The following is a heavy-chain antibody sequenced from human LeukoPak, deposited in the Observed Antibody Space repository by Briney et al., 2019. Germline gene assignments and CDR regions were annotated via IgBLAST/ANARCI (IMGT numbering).Heavy chain of an antibody. D-gene: IGHD3-9*01. CDR1: GFTFSSYS. CDR3: ARGTRLRYFDWLPSGSRLCFDY. Sequence: PGGSLRLSCAASGFTFSSYSMNWARQAPGKGLEWVSSISSSSSYIYYADSVKGRFTISRDNAKNSLYLQMNSLRAADTAVYYCARGTRLRYFDWLPSGSRLCFDYWGQGTLVTVSS. J-gene: IGHJ4*02. CDR2: ISSSSSYI. V-gene: IGHV3-21*01.